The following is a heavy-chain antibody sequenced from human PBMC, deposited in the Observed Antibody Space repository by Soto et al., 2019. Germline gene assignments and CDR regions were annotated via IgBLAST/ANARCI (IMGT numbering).Heavy chain of an antibody. CDR2: IYYSGST. J-gene: IGHJ5*02. CDR1: GGSVSSGSYY. D-gene: IGHD2-15*01. Sequence: SETLSLTCTVSGGSVSSGSYYWSWIRQPPGKGLEWIGYIYYSGSTNYNPSITSRVTISVDTSKNQFSLKLSSVTAADTAVYYCARVCGVLPLGDIVVVVAATYWFDPWGQGTLVTVSS. CDR3: ARVCGVLPLGDIVVVVAATYWFDP. V-gene: IGHV4-61*01.